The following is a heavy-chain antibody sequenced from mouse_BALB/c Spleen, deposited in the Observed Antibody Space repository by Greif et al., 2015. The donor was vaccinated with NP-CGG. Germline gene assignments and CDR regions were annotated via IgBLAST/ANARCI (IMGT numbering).Heavy chain of an antibody. CDR2: IVPANGNT. D-gene: IGHD2-2*01. Sequence: EVQLQQSGAELVKPGASVELSCTASGFNIKENFMHWVKERPEQGLEWIGRIVPANGNTRYDSNFQGKATITADTSSNTAYLQLSSLTSEDTAVYYCASYVYGYYFDYWGQGTTLTVSS. V-gene: IGHV14-3*02. CDR3: ASYVYGYYFDY. J-gene: IGHJ2*01. CDR1: GFNIKENF.